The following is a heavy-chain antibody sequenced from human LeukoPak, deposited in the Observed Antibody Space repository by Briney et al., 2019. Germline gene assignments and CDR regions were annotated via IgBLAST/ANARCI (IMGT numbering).Heavy chain of an antibody. D-gene: IGHD3-22*01. CDR1: GFTFSSYA. Sequence: PGRSLRLSCAASGFTFSSYAMHWVRQAPGKGLEWVAVISYDGSNKYYADSVKGRFTISRDNSKNTLYLQMNSLRVEDTAVYYCARRHDSSGYYYFDYWGQGTLVTVSS. V-gene: IGHV3-30*04. CDR3: ARRHDSSGYYYFDY. CDR2: ISYDGSNK. J-gene: IGHJ4*02.